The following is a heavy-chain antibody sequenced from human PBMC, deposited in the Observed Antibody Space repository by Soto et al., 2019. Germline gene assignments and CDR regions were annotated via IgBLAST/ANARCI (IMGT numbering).Heavy chain of an antibody. CDR1: GGSFSGYY. CDR3: ARGWGRIFDY. D-gene: IGHD7-27*01. Sequence: SETLSLTCAVYGGSFSGYYWIWIRQPPGKGLEWIGEINHSGSTNYNPSLKSRVTISLDTSKNQFSLRLSSVTAADTAVYYCARGWGRIFDYWGQGSLVTVSS. J-gene: IGHJ4*02. V-gene: IGHV4-34*01. CDR2: INHSGST.